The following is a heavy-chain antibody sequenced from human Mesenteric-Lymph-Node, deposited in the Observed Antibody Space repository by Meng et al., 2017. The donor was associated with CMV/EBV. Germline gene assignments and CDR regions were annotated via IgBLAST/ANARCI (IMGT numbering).Heavy chain of an antibody. V-gene: IGHV1-8*01. CDR1: GYTFTSYD. J-gene: IGHJ4*02. D-gene: IGHD6-13*01. CDR2: MNPNSGNT. CDR3: VKDFTKWGVSASGTGDY. Sequence: ASVKVSCKASGYTFTSYDINWVRQATGQGLEWMGWMNPNSGNTGYAQKFQGRVTMTRNTSISTAYMELSSLRSEDTAVYYCVKDFTKWGVSASGTGDYWGQGTLVTVSS.